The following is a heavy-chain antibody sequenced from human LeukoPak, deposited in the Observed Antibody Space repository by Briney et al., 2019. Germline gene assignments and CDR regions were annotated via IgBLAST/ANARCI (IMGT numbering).Heavy chain of an antibody. D-gene: IGHD3-22*01. J-gene: IGHJ6*03. Sequence: GGSLRLSCAASGFTFSSYSMNWVRQAPGKGLEWVSSISSSSNYIYYADSAKGRFTISRDNAKNSMYLQMNSLRAEDTAVYYCAREEGSSGRYYFYYYMDVWGKGTTVTVSS. CDR3: AREEGSSGRYYFYYYMDV. CDR2: ISSSSNYI. CDR1: GFTFSSYS. V-gene: IGHV3-21*01.